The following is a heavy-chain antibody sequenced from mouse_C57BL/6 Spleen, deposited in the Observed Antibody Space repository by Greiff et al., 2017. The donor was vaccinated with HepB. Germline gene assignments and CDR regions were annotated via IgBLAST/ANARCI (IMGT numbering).Heavy chain of an antibody. D-gene: IGHD3-2*02. CDR2: ICWDDDK. V-gene: IGHV8-8*01. CDR3: ARNRLRAYAMDY. Sequence: QVTLKVSGPGILQSSQTLSLTCSFSGFSLSTFGMGVGWIRQPSGKGLEWLAHICWDDDKYYNPALKSRITISKDTSKNQVFLKIAKVDTADTATYYCARNRLRAYAMDYWGQGTSVTVSS. CDR1: GFSLSTFGMG. J-gene: IGHJ4*01.